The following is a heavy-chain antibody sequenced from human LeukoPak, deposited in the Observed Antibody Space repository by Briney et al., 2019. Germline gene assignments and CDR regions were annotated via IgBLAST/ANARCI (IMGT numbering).Heavy chain of an antibody. D-gene: IGHD3-16*01. J-gene: IGHJ4*02. CDR3: TRRGPSTEYFDH. Sequence: GESLKISCKGSGYTVTNYWIGWVRQTPGKGLEWMGIIYPGDSDTRYNPSFQGQVTISADKSISTAYLQWSSLEASDTGIYCCTRRGPSTEYFDHWGQGTLITVSS. CDR1: GYTVTNYW. CDR2: IYPGDSDT. V-gene: IGHV5-51*01.